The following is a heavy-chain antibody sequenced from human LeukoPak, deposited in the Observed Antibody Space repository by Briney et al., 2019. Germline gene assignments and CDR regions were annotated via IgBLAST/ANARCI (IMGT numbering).Heavy chain of an antibody. J-gene: IGHJ5*02. CDR3: ARDRGITMVRGVRSNWFDP. Sequence: PGGSLRLSCAASGLTFSSYAMNWVRQGPGKGLEWVSSISISSSYIYYADSVKGRFTISRDNAKNSLYLQMNSLKAEDTAVYYCARDRGITMVRGVRSNWFDPWGQGTLVTVSS. CDR1: GLTFSSYA. D-gene: IGHD3-10*01. V-gene: IGHV3-21*01. CDR2: ISISSSYI.